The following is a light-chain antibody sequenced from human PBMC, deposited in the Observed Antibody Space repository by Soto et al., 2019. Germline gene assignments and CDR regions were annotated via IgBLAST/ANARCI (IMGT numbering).Light chain of an antibody. V-gene: IGLV1-44*01. CDR1: SSNIGGNT. Sequence: QSVLTQPPSASGTPGQRVTISCSGSSSNIGGNTVTWYQQLPGTAPKLLIYNNNQRPSGVPDRFSGSKSGTSASLAISGLQSEDEADYYCATWDDSRNKVFGTGTKVTVL. CDR3: ATWDDSRNKV. CDR2: NNN. J-gene: IGLJ1*01.